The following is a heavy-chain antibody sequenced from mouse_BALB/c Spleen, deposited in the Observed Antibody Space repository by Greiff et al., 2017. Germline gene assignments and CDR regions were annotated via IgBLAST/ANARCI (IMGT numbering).Heavy chain of an antibody. Sequence: EVQLQESGGGLVQPGGSLRLSCATSGFTFTDYYMSWVRQPPGKALEWLGFIRNKANGYTTEYSASVKGRFTISRDNSQSILYLQMNTLRAEDSATYYCARLFSQYYYAMDYWGQGTSVTVSS. CDR3: ARLFSQYYYAMDY. CDR2: IRNKANGYTT. V-gene: IGHV7-3*02. J-gene: IGHJ4*01. CDR1: GFTFTDYY.